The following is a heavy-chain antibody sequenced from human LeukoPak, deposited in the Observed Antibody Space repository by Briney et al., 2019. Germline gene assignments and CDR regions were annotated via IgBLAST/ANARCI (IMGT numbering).Heavy chain of an antibody. CDR2: IYPGDSDT. J-gene: IGHJ3*02. CDR3: ARLLYYFDSSGSYYAPKAFDI. V-gene: IGHV5-51*01. D-gene: IGHD3-22*01. CDR1: GHSFTSYW. Sequence: GESLKISCKGSGHSFTSYWIGWVRQMPGKGLEWMGIIYPGDSDTRYSPSFQGQVTISADKSISTAYLQWSSLKASDTAIYYCARLLYYFDSSGSYYAPKAFDIWGQGTMVTVSS.